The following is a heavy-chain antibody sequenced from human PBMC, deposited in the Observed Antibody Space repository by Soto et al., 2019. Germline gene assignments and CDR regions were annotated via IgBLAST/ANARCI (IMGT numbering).Heavy chain of an antibody. V-gene: IGHV1-46*01. Sequence: GASVKVSCKASGYLFTAYSMHWVRLAPGQGLEWMGVVNPSGGSTNYAQKLQGRVTMTTDTSTSTAYMELRSLRSDDTAVYYCARTAIFGVVIRPNPLNYLDYWGQGTLVTVAS. CDR2: VNPSGGST. J-gene: IGHJ4*02. CDR3: ARTAIFGVVIRPNPLNYLDY. CDR1: GYLFTAYS. D-gene: IGHD3-3*01.